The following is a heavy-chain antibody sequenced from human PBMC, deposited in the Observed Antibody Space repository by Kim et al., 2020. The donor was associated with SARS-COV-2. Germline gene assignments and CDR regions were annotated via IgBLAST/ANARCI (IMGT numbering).Heavy chain of an antibody. V-gene: IGHV4-39*01. Sequence: SETLSLTCTVSGGSISSSSYYWGWIRQPPGKGLEWIGSIYYSGSTYYNPSLKSRVTISVDTSKNQFSLKLSSVTAADTAVYYCARDGGATIVDYWGQGTLVTVSS. D-gene: IGHD1-26*01. CDR1: GGSISSSSYY. J-gene: IGHJ4*02. CDR3: ARDGGATIVDY. CDR2: IYYSGST.